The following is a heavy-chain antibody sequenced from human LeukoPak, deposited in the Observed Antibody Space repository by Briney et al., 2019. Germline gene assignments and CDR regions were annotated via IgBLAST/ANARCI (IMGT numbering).Heavy chain of an antibody. V-gene: IGHV4-39*01. CDR2: ISYGGTT. Sequence: SETLSLTCTVSGGSISSSSYYWGWIRQPPGKGLDWIGSISYGGTTYYNPSLKSRVTISVDTSKNRFSLRLTSMTAADTAVYSCARHLGIAVAGIIDYWGQGTLVTVSS. CDR3: ARHLGIAVAGIIDY. J-gene: IGHJ4*02. D-gene: IGHD6-19*01. CDR1: GGSISSSSYY.